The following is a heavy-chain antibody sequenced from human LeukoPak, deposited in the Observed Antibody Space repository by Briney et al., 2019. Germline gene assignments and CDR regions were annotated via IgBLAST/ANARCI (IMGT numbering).Heavy chain of an antibody. Sequence: GGPLRHPCTTSGLTLCNYAMRWLRQAPGKGLEWVSSISGSATTTYYADSVKGRFAISRDNTKNTLYLQMTSLRAEDTAVYDCAKDQRFGDLDDYRSQGTLVTVSS. J-gene: IGHJ4*02. CDR2: ISGSATTT. CDR3: AKDQRFGDLDDY. D-gene: IGHD3-10*01. V-gene: IGHV3-23*01. CDR1: GLTLCNYA.